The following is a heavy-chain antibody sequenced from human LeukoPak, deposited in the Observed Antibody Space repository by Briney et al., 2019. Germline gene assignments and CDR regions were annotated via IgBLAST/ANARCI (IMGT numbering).Heavy chain of an antibody. D-gene: IGHD5-18*01. CDR3: STGGDTAKGGDS. V-gene: IGHV4-31*03. CDR1: GGFISGSGHY. CDR2: IHPGGSI. Sequence: SETLSLTCTVSGGFISGSGHYWTWTRHHPGEGLEWLGFIHPGGSIYYNPSLSGRLIISADTSKNQMSLKLSSVTAADTAVYYCSTGGDTAKGGDSWGQGTLVTVSS. J-gene: IGHJ4*02.